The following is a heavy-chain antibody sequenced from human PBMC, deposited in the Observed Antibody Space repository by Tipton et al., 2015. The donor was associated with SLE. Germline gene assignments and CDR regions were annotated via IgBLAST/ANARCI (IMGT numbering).Heavy chain of an antibody. D-gene: IGHD3-10*01. V-gene: IGHV3-30*18. CDR2: IWYDGSNK. Sequence: SLRLSCAASGFTFSSYGMHWVRQAPGKGLEWVAVIWYDGSNKYYADSVKGRFTTSRDNSKNTLYLQMNSLRAEDTAVYYCAKANTSGSGSLDYWGQGTLVTVSS. J-gene: IGHJ4*02. CDR3: AKANTSGSGSLDY. CDR1: GFTFSSYG.